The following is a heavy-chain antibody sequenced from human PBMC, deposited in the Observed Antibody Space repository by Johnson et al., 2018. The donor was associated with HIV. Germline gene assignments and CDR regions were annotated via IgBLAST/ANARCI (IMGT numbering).Heavy chain of an antibody. V-gene: IGHV3-74*01. Sequence: VQLVESGGGVVQPGRSLRLSCVASGFTFSSHWMHWVRQVPGKGLVWVSRINSDGSIISYADAVKGRFTISRDNSKNTLYLQMNSLRAGDTAVYYCVRDGNYYDRSGYRVDAFDVWGQGTMVTVSS. J-gene: IGHJ3*01. CDR1: GFTFSSHW. CDR2: INSDGSII. D-gene: IGHD3-22*01. CDR3: VRDGNYYDRSGYRVDAFDV.